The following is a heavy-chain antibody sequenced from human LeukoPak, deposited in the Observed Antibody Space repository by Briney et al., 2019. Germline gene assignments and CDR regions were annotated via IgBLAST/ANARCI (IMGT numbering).Heavy chain of an antibody. CDR2: ISAYNGNT. Sequence: ASVKVSCKASGYTFTSYGISWVRQAPGQGLEWMGWISAYNGNTNYAQKLQGRVTMTTDTSTSTAYMELRSLRSDDTAVYYCARGPKYYDFWSGYYYFDYWGQGTLVTVSS. J-gene: IGHJ4*02. CDR3: ARGPKYYDFWSGYYYFDY. V-gene: IGHV1-18*01. D-gene: IGHD3-3*01. CDR1: GYTFTSYG.